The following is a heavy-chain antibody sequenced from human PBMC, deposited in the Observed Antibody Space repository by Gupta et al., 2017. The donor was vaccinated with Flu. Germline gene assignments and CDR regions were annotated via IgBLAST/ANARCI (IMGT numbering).Heavy chain of an antibody. CDR2: IYAGGNT. CDR1: GFDFSSYA. V-gene: IGHV3-23*01. CDR3: AKGLGPSATHPDY. Sequence: EMQVLESGGGLVQPGGSLRLSCAASGFDFSSYALTWVRQAPGKGLEWVSTIYAGGNTYYADSVKGRFTISRDNSKNTVYLQMNSLKVEDTALYYCAKGLGPSATHPDYWGQGTVVTVSS. D-gene: IGHD2-15*01. J-gene: IGHJ4*02.